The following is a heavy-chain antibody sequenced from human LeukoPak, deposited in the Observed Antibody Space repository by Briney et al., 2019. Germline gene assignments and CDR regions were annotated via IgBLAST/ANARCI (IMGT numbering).Heavy chain of an antibody. V-gene: IGHV3-23*01. D-gene: IGHD1-1*01. J-gene: IGHJ4*02. CDR3: AKDGDWNAPLPKYFDY. CDR2: ISGCGGST. CDR1: GLTLSSYA. Sequence: GGCLRLSRAVSGLTLSSYAISWGRQAPGKGLGWVSAISGCGGSTYYADSVKGRFTISRDNSNNTLYLQMTRLRAEDTAVYYCAKDGDWNAPLPKYFDYWGQGTLVTVSS.